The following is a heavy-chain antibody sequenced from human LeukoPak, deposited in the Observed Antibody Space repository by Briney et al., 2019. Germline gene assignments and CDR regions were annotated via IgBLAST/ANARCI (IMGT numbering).Heavy chain of an antibody. D-gene: IGHD6-19*01. J-gene: IGHJ4*02. V-gene: IGHV3-30-3*01. Sequence: NPGRSLRLSCAASGFTFSSYAMHWVRQAPGKGLEWVAVISYDGSNKYYADSVKGRFTISRDNSKNTLYLQMNSLRAEDTAVYYCAKALVQWLARYFDYWGQGTLVTVSS. CDR1: GFTFSSYA. CDR3: AKALVQWLARYFDY. CDR2: ISYDGSNK.